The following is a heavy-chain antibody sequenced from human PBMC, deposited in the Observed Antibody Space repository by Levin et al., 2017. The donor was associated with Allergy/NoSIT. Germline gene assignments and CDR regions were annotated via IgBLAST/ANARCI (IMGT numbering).Heavy chain of an antibody. D-gene: IGHD3-9*01. CDR3: AKDGRDDILTGYWDY. J-gene: IGHJ4*02. CDR1: GFTFSSYG. V-gene: IGHV3-30*18. CDR2: ISYDGSNK. Sequence: PGGSLRLSCAASGFTFSSYGMHWVRQAPGKGLEWVAVISYDGSNKYYADSAKGRFTISRDNSKNTLYLQMNSLRAEDTAVYYCAKDGRDDILTGYWDYWGQGTLVTVSS.